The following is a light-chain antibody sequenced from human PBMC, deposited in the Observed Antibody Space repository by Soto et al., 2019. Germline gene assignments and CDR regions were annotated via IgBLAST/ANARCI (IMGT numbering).Light chain of an antibody. Sequence: EIVLTHSPGTLSLCPGEIATLSCRASQSVSSDLAWYQQKPGQAPRLLIYDASSRATGIPDRFSGSGSGTDFTLTISRLEPEDFAVYYRQQYSNSPLTFGGGTKVDIK. CDR3: QQYSNSPLT. J-gene: IGKJ4*01. CDR2: DAS. CDR1: QSVSSD. V-gene: IGKV3-20*01.